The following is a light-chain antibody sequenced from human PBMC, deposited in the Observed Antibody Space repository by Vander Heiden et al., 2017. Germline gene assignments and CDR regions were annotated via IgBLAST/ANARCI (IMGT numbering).Light chain of an antibody. Sequence: SSELTPDPAVSVALGQTVRITCQGDSLRSYYASWYQQKPGQAPVLVIYGKNNRPSGIPDRFSGSSSGNTASLTITGAQAEDEADYYCNSRDSSGNHRGVFGGGTKLTVL. CDR2: GKN. V-gene: IGLV3-19*01. CDR1: SLRSYY. CDR3: NSRDSSGNHRGV. J-gene: IGLJ2*01.